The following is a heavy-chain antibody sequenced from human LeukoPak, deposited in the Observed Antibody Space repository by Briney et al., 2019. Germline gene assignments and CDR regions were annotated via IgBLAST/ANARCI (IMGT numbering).Heavy chain of an antibody. CDR1: GFTFSSYA. Sequence: GGSLRLSCAASGFTFSSYAMSWVRQAPGKGLEWVSAISGSGGSTYYADSVKGRFTISRDNSKNTLYLEMISLRAEDTAVYYCARDGAVVGTDFDYWGQGTLVTVSS. CDR2: ISGSGGST. V-gene: IGHV3-23*01. J-gene: IGHJ4*02. CDR3: ARDGAVVGTDFDY. D-gene: IGHD6-13*01.